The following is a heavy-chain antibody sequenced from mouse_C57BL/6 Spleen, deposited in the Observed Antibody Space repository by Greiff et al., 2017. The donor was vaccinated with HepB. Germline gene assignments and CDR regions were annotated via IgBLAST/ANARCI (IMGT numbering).Heavy chain of an antibody. J-gene: IGHJ2*01. Sequence: VQLKESGGDLVKPGGSLKLSCAASGFTFSSYGMSWVRQTPDKRLEWVATISSGGSYTYYPDSVKGRFTISRDNAKNTLYLQMSSLKSEDTAMYYCARQNYYYGSSSYYFDYWGQGTTLTVSS. CDR2: ISSGGSYT. CDR3: ARQNYYYGSSSYYFDY. D-gene: IGHD1-1*01. V-gene: IGHV5-6*01. CDR1: GFTFSSYG.